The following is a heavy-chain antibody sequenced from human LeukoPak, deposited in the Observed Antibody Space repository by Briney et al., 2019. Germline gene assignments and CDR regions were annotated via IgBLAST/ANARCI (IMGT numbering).Heavy chain of an antibody. Sequence: PSETPSLTCTVSGGSISSSGFYWGWIRQPPGKGLEWIGNIYYSGSTYYNPSLKSRVTLSLDTSKNQFSLELSSVTAADPAVYYCARLLHYSDSSGYYLGTYYFDYWGQGTLVTVSS. V-gene: IGHV4-39*01. J-gene: IGHJ4*02. CDR2: IYYSGST. CDR3: ARLLHYSDSSGYYLGTYYFDY. D-gene: IGHD3-22*01. CDR1: GGSISSSGFY.